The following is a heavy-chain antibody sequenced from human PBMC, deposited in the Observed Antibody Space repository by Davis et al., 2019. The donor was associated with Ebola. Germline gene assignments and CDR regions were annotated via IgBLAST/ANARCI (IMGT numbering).Heavy chain of an antibody. CDR3: ARGPRAISALDY. CDR2: IIPIFGTA. D-gene: IGHD3-3*01. CDR1: GGTFSSYA. Sequence: AASVKVSCKASGGTFSSYAISWVRQAPGQGLEWMGGIIPIFGTANYAQKFQGRVTMTTDTSTSTAYMELRSLRSDDTAVYFCARGPRAISALDYWGQGTLVTVSS. J-gene: IGHJ4*02. V-gene: IGHV1-69*05.